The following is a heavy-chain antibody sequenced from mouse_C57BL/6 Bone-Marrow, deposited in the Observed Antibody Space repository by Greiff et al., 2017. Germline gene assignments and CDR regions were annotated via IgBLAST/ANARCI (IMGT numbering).Heavy chain of an antibody. V-gene: IGHV1-50*01. CDR2: IDPSGRYT. J-gene: IGHJ2*01. CDR1: GYTFTSYW. Sequence: QVQLQQPGAELVKPGASVKLSCKASGYTFTSYWMQWVKQRPGQGLEWIGEIDPSGRYTNYNQKLKGKATLTVDTSSSTTYMQLSNLTSEDSAVYYCARWTIYYYGSSYVNYFDYWGQGTTLTVSS. CDR3: ARWTIYYYGSSYVNYFDY. D-gene: IGHD1-1*01.